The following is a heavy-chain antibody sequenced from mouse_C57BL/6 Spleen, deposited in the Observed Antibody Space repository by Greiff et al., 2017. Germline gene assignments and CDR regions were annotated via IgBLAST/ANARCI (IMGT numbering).Heavy chain of an antibody. Sequence: VQLKQSGPVLVKPGASVKMSCKASGYTFTDYYMNWVKQSHGKSLEWIGVINPYNGGTSYNQKFKGKATLTVDKSSSTAYMELNSLTSEDSAVYYCASGDGYFDYWGQGTTLTVSS. CDR3: ASGDGYFDY. CDR2: INPYNGGT. J-gene: IGHJ2*01. D-gene: IGHD2-3*01. V-gene: IGHV1-19*01. CDR1: GYTFTDYY.